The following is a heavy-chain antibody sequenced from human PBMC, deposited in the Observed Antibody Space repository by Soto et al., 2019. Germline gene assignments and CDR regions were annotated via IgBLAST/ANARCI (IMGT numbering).Heavy chain of an antibody. Sequence: GASVKVSCKASGGTLSSYAISWVRQAPGQGLEWMGGIIPIFGTANYAQKFQGRVTITADESTSTAYMELSSLRSEDTAVYYCASLGYCSSTSCYFRGAFDIWGQGTMVTVSS. V-gene: IGHV1-69*13. D-gene: IGHD2-2*01. CDR1: GGTLSSYA. J-gene: IGHJ3*02. CDR2: IIPIFGTA. CDR3: ASLGYCSSTSCYFRGAFDI.